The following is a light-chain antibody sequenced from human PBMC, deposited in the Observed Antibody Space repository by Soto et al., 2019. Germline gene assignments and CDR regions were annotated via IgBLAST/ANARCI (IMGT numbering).Light chain of an antibody. Sequence: DIQMTQSPSSLSASVGDRVTITCRASQSISSYLNWYQHKSGKAPRLLIYAAYSLHSGVPPRFSGSGSGTDFNMTISSLQADDFATYYCQQTYNTPRTFGRGTKVDIK. V-gene: IGKV1-39*01. CDR1: QSISSY. CDR2: AAY. J-gene: IGKJ1*01. CDR3: QQTYNTPRT.